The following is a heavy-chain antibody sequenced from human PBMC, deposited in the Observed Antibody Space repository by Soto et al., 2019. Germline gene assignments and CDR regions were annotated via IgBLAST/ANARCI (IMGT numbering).Heavy chain of an antibody. J-gene: IGHJ6*02. Sequence: QTGGSLRLSCTASGFTFGDYAMSWFRQAPGKGPEWVGFIRSKAYGGTTKYAASVKGRFTISRDDSKSIAYLQMNSLKTEDTAVYYCTRVMIVRYSTNYYYYYGMDVWGQGTTVTVSS. CDR1: GFTFGDYA. D-gene: IGHD4-4*01. V-gene: IGHV3-49*03. CDR2: IRSKAYGGTT. CDR3: TRVMIVRYSTNYYYYYGMDV.